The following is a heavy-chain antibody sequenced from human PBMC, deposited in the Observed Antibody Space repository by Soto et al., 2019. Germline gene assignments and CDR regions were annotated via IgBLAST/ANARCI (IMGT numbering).Heavy chain of an antibody. J-gene: IGHJ4*02. V-gene: IGHV4-31*03. CDR2: ITYGGSI. CDR1: GASITNDDFF. D-gene: IGHD5-18*01. Sequence: LSLTCTVSGASITNDDFFWSWVRQHPDKGLEWLAYITYGGSIYYNPSLRSRLSVSIDKSKSQFSLNVRSVTAADTAVYFCARMERTQLWLLVQNWGQGLPVTVSS. CDR3: ARMERTQLWLLVQN.